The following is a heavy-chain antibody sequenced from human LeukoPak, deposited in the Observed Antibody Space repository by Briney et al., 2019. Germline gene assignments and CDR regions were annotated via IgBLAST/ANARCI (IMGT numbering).Heavy chain of an antibody. J-gene: IGHJ4*02. CDR3: ARADAVAGTYY. V-gene: IGHV4-34*01. CDR2: INHSGST. Sequence: PSETLSLTCAVYGGSFSGYYWSWIRQPPGKGLEWIGEINHSGSTSYNPSLKSRVTISVDTSKNQFSLKLSSVTAADTAVYYCARADAVAGTYYWGQGTLVTVSS. D-gene: IGHD6-19*01. CDR1: GGSFSGYY.